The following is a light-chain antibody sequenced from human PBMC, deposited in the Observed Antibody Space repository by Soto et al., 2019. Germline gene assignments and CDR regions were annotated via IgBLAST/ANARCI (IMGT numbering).Light chain of an antibody. CDR3: SSYTSSSLLV. CDR2: DVS. V-gene: IGLV2-14*01. J-gene: IGLJ2*01. CDR1: SRDVGGYNS. Sequence: QSALTQPGSVSGSPGQSITISCTGTSRDVGGYNSVSWYQQHPGKVPKLMIYDVSNRPSGVSDRFSGSKSGNTAALTISGLQAEDEGDYYCSSYTSSSLLVFGGGTKLTVL.